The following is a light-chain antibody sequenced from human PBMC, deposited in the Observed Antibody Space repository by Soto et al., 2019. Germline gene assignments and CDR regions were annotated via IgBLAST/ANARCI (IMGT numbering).Light chain of an antibody. V-gene: IGKV3-15*01. CDR2: VAS. CDR3: QQYNNWPRGT. CDR1: QSVSSN. J-gene: IGKJ1*01. Sequence: EIVLTQSPATLSVSPGERATLSCRASQSVSSNLAWYQQKPGQAPRLLIYVASTRATGVPARFSGSGSGREFTLTISSLQSEDFAVYYCQQYNNWPRGTFGQGTKVDNK.